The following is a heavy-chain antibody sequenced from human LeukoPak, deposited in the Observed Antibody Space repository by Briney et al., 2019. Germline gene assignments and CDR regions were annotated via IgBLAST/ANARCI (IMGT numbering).Heavy chain of an antibody. J-gene: IGHJ6*02. CDR2: INSDGSST. CDR1: GFIFNNYA. CDR3: ARDYGRSRDYGMDV. D-gene: IGHD3-10*01. Sequence: GGSLRLSCAGSGFIFNNYAMHWVRQAPGKGLVWVSRINSDGSSTTYADSVKGRFTISRDNAKNTLYLQMNSLRAEDTAVYYCARDYGRSRDYGMDVWGQGTTVTVSS. V-gene: IGHV3-74*03.